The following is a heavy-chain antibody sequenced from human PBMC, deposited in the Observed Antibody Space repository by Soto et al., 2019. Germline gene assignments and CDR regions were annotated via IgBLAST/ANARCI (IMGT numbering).Heavy chain of an antibody. CDR3: ATLKASFYGLMH. CDR1: GYSFTSYW. Sequence: PGESLKISCKGSGYSFTSYWIGWLRQMPGKGLEWMGIIYPGDSDTRYSPSFQCQVTISADKSISTAYSQWSSLKASDTDMYYCATLKASFYGLMHWGQGTLVTVSS. V-gene: IGHV5-51*01. D-gene: IGHD2-8*01. J-gene: IGHJ4*02. CDR2: IYPGDSDT.